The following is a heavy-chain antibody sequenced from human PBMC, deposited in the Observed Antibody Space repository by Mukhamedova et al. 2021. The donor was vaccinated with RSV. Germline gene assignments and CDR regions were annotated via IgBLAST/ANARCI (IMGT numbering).Heavy chain of an antibody. Sequence: QAPGKGLEWVSAISGSGGSTYYADFVKGRFTISRDNSKNTLYLPMNSLRAEDTAVYYCALGGLGELPLISYWGQGTLV. CDR3: ALGGLGELPLISY. J-gene: IGHJ4*02. V-gene: IGHV3-23*01. D-gene: IGHD3-16*02. CDR2: ISGSGGST.